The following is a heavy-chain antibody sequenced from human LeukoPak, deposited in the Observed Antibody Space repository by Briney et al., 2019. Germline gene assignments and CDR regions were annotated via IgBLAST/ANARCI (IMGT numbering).Heavy chain of an antibody. V-gene: IGHV1-18*04. CDR3: AREGWGTYSSGPYYFDY. CDR2: INGYNGNT. Sequence: ASVKVSCKASGYTFTRNGISWVRQAPGQGLEWMGWINGYNGNTMYAQKLQGRVTMTTDTSTTTAYMELRSLRSDDTAVYYCAREGWGTYSSGPYYFDYWGQGTLITVSS. CDR1: GYTFTRNG. D-gene: IGHD6-19*01. J-gene: IGHJ4*02.